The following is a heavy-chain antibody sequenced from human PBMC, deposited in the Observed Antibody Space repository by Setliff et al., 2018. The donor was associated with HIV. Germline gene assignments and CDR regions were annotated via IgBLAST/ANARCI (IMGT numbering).Heavy chain of an antibody. D-gene: IGHD5-12*01. J-gene: IGHJ3*02. Sequence: SVKVSCKASGCTLSRDSVSWVRQAPGQGLEWMGRIIPVIGIANYAQKFQGRVTITADTSTGTAYMELSSLRSEDTAVYYCARAGKRRGYSGHALDAFDIWGQGTMVTVSS. V-gene: IGHV1-69*04. CDR1: GCTLSRDS. CDR2: IIPVIGIA. CDR3: ARAGKRRGYSGHALDAFDI.